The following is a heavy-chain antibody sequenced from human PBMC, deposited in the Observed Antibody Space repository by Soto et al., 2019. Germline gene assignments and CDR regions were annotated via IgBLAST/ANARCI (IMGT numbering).Heavy chain of an antibody. CDR2: IYYSGST. D-gene: IGHD6-19*01. V-gene: IGHV4-59*01. CDR1: GGSISSYY. J-gene: IGHJ6*02. Sequence: SETLSLTCTVPGGSISSYYWSWIRQPPGKGLEWIGYIYYSGSTNYNPSLKSRVTISVDTSKNQFSLKLSSVTAADTAVYYCARAVAGPFYYYYYGMDVRGQGTTVTVSS. CDR3: ARAVAGPFYYYYYGMDV.